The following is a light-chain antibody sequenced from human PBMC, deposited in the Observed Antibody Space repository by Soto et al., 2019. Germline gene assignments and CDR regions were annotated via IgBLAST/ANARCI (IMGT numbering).Light chain of an antibody. CDR2: DVS. V-gene: IGLV2-14*01. Sequence: QSALTQPASVSGSPGQSITFSCTGTSSDVGGYNYVSWYQQHPGKAPKLMIYDVSNRPSGVSNRFSGSKSGNTASLTVSGLQAEDGADYYCSSYTSRSVLFGGGTKLTVL. J-gene: IGLJ2*01. CDR3: SSYTSRSVL. CDR1: SSDVGGYNY.